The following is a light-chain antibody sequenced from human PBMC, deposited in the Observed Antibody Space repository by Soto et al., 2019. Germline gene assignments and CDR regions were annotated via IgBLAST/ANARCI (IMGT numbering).Light chain of an antibody. Sequence: QSVLTQPPSVSGAPGQRVTISCTGSSSNIGAGYGVHWYQQLPGTAPKLLIYGNINRPSGVPDRFSGSKSGTSASLAITGLQAEDEADYYCQSYDSSLSGWVFGGGTKLT. CDR3: QSYDSSLSGWV. CDR1: SSNIGAGYG. V-gene: IGLV1-40*01. CDR2: GNI. J-gene: IGLJ3*02.